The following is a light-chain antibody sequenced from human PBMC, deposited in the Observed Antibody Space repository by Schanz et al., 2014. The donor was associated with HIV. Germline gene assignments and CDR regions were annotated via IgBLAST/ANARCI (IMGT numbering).Light chain of an antibody. CDR2: GAS. CDR3: QQYGSSRWT. V-gene: IGKV3-20*01. Sequence: EIVLTQSPGTLSLSPGERATLSCRASQSISSYLAWYQQKPGQAPRLLIYGASTRATGIPDRFSGSGSGTDFTLTISSLEPEDFAVYYCQQYGSSRWTFGQGTKVEIK. CDR1: QSISSY. J-gene: IGKJ1*01.